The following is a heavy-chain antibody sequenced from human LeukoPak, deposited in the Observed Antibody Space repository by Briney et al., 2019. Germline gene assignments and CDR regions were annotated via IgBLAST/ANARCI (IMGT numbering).Heavy chain of an antibody. J-gene: IGHJ4*02. Sequence: GRSLRLSCAASGFTFSSYAMHWVRQAPGKGLEWVAVISYDGSNKYYADSVKGRFTISRDNSKNTLYLQMNSLRAEDTAVYYCARDFYCGSTSCADYWGQGTLVTVSS. CDR3: ARDFYCGSTSCADY. CDR1: GFTFSSYA. D-gene: IGHD2-2*01. CDR2: ISYDGSNK. V-gene: IGHV3-30*04.